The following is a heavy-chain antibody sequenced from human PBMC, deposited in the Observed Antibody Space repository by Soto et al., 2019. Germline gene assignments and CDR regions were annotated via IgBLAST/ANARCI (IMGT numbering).Heavy chain of an antibody. CDR2: IYYSGDT. CDR1: GVSISHGAYY. V-gene: IGHV4-31*03. D-gene: IGHD6-13*01. CDR3: ARVDSASWLDY. J-gene: IGHJ4*02. Sequence: QVQLQESGPGLVKPSQTLSLTCTVSGVSISHGAYYWSWIRQLPGKGLEWIGYIYYSGDTKYNPSLKSRITVSIDTSKNQFSLKMNSVTAADTAMYFCARVDSASWLDYWGQGTLVTVSS.